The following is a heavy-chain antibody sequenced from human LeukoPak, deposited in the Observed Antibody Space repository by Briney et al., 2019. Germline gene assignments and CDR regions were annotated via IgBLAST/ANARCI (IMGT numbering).Heavy chain of an antibody. CDR2: MNPNSGNT. V-gene: IGHV1-8*02. J-gene: IGHJ6*03. Sequence: GASVKVSCKASGYTFTSYYMHWVRQAPGQGLEWMGWMNPNSGNTGYAQKFQGRVTMTRNTSISTAYMELSSLRSEDTAVYYCARAVRNLLWFGELPFMDVWGKGTTVTISS. D-gene: IGHD3-10*01. CDR1: GYTFTSYY. CDR3: ARAVRNLLWFGELPFMDV.